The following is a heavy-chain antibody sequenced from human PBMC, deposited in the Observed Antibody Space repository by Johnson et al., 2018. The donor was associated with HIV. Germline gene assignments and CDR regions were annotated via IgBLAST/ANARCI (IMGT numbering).Heavy chain of an antibody. Sequence: QLVESGGGLVQPGGSLRVSCAASGFTFSSYAMNWVRQTPGKGLEWVSGISGSGVSTYYADSVKGRFSISRDNSKNTLYLQMNRLRAEDTAVYYCVRACRDGYTCDAFDIWGQGTMVTVSS. J-gene: IGHJ3*02. CDR2: ISGSGVST. CDR1: GFTFSSYA. CDR3: VRACRDGYTCDAFDI. D-gene: IGHD5-24*01. V-gene: IGHV3-23*04.